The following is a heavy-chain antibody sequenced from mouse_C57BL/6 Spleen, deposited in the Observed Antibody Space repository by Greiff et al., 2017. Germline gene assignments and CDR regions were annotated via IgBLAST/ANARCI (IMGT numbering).Heavy chain of an antibody. Sequence: EVKLMESGGGLVKPGGSLKLSCAASGFTFSSYTMSWVRQTPEQRLEWVATISGGGGNTYYPDSVQGRFTISRDNAKNTLYLQMSSLRSDDTALYYCARYITTVVFDYWGQGTTLTVSS. CDR2: ISGGGGNT. D-gene: IGHD1-1*01. CDR1: GFTFSSYT. J-gene: IGHJ2*01. V-gene: IGHV5-9*01. CDR3: ARYITTVVFDY.